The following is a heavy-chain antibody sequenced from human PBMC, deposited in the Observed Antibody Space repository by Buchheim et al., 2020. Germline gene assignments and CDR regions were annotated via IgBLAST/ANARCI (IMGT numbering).Heavy chain of an antibody. V-gene: IGHV3-48*04. J-gene: IGHJ4*02. Sequence: EVQLVESGGGLVQPGGSLRLSCAASGFTISSYSMIWVRQAPGKGLEWVSFISSGSNIIYYADSVKGRFTISRDNTKKSLFLQMNSLRGEDTAVYYCARDANWNPDYWGQGTL. CDR1: GFTISSYS. CDR2: ISSGSNII. D-gene: IGHD1-20*01. CDR3: ARDANWNPDY.